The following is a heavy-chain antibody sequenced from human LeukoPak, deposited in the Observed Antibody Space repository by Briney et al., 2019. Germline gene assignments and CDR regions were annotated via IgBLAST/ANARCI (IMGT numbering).Heavy chain of an antibody. CDR1: GGSISSSSYY. V-gene: IGHV4-39*02. Sequence: SETLSLTCTVSGGSISSSSYYWGWIRQPPGKGLEWIGSIYYSGSTYYNPSLKSRVTISVDTSKNQFSLKLSSVTAADTAVYYCARDGIPVAAAGKGWFDPWGQGTLVTVSS. J-gene: IGHJ5*02. D-gene: IGHD6-13*01. CDR2: IYYSGST. CDR3: ARDGIPVAAAGKGWFDP.